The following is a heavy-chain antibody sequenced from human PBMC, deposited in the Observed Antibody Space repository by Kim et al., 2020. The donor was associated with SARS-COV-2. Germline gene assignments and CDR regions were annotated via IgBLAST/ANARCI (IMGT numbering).Heavy chain of an antibody. V-gene: IGHV1-69*01. J-gene: IGHJ4*02. CDR3: ARSRPGYSSLVNWEFDY. D-gene: IGHD6-13*01. Sequence: FQGRVTITADESTSTAYMELSSLRSEDTAVYYCARSRPGYSSLVNWEFDYWGQGTLVTVSS.